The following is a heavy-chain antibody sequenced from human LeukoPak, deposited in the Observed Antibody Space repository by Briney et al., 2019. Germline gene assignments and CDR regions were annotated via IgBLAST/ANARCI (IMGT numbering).Heavy chain of an antibody. CDR3: ARKAYYYVSSGYYHYFDY. Sequence: SETLSLTCTVSGGSISSYYWSWIRQPPGKGLEWIGYIYYSGSTNYNPSLKSRVTISVDTSKNQFSLKLSSVTAANTAVYYCARKAYYYVSSGYYHYFDYWGQGTLVTVSS. V-gene: IGHV4-59*01. D-gene: IGHD3-22*01. CDR2: IYYSGST. J-gene: IGHJ4*02. CDR1: GGSISSYY.